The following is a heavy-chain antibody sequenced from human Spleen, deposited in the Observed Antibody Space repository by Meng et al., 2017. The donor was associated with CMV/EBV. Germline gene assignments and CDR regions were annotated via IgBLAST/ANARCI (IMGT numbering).Heavy chain of an antibody. V-gene: IGHV3-69-1*01. Sequence: GESLKISCAASGFTFDDHGMNWVRQAPGKGLEWVSYISSSSTIYYADSVKGRFTISRDNAKNSLYLQMNSLRAEDTAVYYCAATTYYYYYGMDVWGQGTTVTVSS. J-gene: IGHJ6*02. D-gene: IGHD4-17*01. CDR2: ISSSSTI. CDR1: GFTFDDHG. CDR3: AATTYYYYYGMDV.